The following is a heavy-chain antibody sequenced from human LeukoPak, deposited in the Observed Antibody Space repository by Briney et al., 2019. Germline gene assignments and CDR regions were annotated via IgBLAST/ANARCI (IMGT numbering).Heavy chain of an antibody. CDR2: ISGSGGNT. V-gene: IGHV3-23*01. CDR1: GFTFSTYS. CDR3: ASHKEIFYNSSGGY. J-gene: IGHJ4*02. Sequence: PGGSLRLSCAASGFTFSTYSMNWVRQAPGKGLEWVSAISGSGGNTYYADSVKGRFTISRDNSNNTLFLQMKRLRAEDTAVYYCASHKEIFYNSSGGYWGQGTLVTVSS. D-gene: IGHD3-22*01.